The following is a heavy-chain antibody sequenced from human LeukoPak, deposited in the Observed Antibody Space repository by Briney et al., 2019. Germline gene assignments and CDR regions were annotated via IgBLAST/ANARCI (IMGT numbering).Heavy chain of an antibody. CDR1: GGSISDNDYS. J-gene: IGHJ4*02. D-gene: IGHD3-10*01. CDR2: IHYSGTT. V-gene: IGHV4-39*01. CDR3: ARRYYFVSGSYYPFDF. Sequence: SETLSLTCNVSGGSISDNDYSWDWIRQPPGKALEWMGCIHYSGTTYSNPSLKSRISISVDTSKSQFSLKLRSVTAADTAVYYCARRYYFVSGSYYPFDFWGQGTLVTVSS.